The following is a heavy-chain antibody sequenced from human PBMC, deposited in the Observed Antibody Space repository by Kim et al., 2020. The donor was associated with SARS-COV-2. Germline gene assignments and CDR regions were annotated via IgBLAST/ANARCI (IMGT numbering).Heavy chain of an antibody. CDR2: IWYDGSNK. J-gene: IGHJ4*02. V-gene: IGHV3-33*01. CDR3: ARGDDILTGYSQVPDY. CDR1: GFTFSSYG. D-gene: IGHD3-9*01. Sequence: GGSLRLSCAASGFTFSSYGMHWVRQAPGKGLEWVAVIWYDGSNKYYADSVKGRFTISRDNSKNTLYLQMNSLRAEDTAVYYCARGDDILTGYSQVPDYWGQGTLVTVSS.